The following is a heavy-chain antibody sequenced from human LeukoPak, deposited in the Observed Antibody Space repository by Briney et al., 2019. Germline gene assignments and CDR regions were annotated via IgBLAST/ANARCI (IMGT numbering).Heavy chain of an antibody. CDR2: INSDGSSI. CDR1: GFTFSSYW. CDR3: AAFEYSSSSGTLIDY. Sequence: GGSLRLSCAASGFTFSSYWMHWVRQAPGKGLVWVSRINSDGSSITYADSVKGRFTISRDNAKNTLYLQMNSLRAEDTAVYYCAAFEYSSSSGTLIDYWGQGTLVTVSS. J-gene: IGHJ4*02. D-gene: IGHD6-6*01. V-gene: IGHV3-74*03.